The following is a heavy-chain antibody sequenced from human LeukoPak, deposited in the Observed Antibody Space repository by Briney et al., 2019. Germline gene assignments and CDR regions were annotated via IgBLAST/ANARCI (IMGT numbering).Heavy chain of an antibody. J-gene: IGHJ4*02. Sequence: PSQTLSLTCTVSGASFSSGEQYWNWNRQSPGKGREWIGRIQPSGRLYNNQSLESRVTISIATSKNQFSLNLNSVTAADTAVYFCSRGLDSRKLGYWGQGTLVTVSS. CDR3: SRGLDSRKLGY. CDR2: IQPSGRL. V-gene: IGHV4-31*03. CDR1: GASFSSGEQY. D-gene: IGHD3-22*01.